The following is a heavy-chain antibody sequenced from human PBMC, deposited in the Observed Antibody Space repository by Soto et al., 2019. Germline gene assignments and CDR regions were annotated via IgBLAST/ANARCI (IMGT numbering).Heavy chain of an antibody. CDR2: ISAYNGNT. J-gene: IGHJ6*02. V-gene: IGHV1-18*01. Sequence: QVQLVQSGAEVKKPGASVKVSCKASGYTFTSYGISWVRQAPGQGLEWMGWISAYNGNTNYAQKLQGRVTMTTDTSTSTAYMEQRSLRSDDTAVYYCARGNNWNYGGDYYYYYGMDVWGQGTTVTVSS. D-gene: IGHD1-7*01. CDR3: ARGNNWNYGGDYYYYYGMDV. CDR1: GYTFTSYG.